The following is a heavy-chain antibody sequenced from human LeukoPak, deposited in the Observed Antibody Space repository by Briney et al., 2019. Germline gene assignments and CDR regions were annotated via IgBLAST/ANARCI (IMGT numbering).Heavy chain of an antibody. CDR2: IPYDGSNK. CDR3: ARGNRGGVAGTWDFDY. Sequence: GGSLRLSCAASGFTFSSYAMHWVRQAPGKGLEWVAVIPYDGSNKYYSDSVKGRFTISRDNSKNTLYLQMNSLRVEDTAVYYCARGNRGGVAGTWDFDYWGQGTLVTGSS. J-gene: IGHJ4*02. D-gene: IGHD6-19*01. CDR1: GFTFSSYA. V-gene: IGHV3-30-3*01.